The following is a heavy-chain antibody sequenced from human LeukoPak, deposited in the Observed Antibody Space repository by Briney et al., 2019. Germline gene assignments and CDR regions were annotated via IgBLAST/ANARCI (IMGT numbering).Heavy chain of an antibody. D-gene: IGHD5-18*01. J-gene: IGHJ4*02. V-gene: IGHV3-7*03. CDR3: AKEYGYTYGEFDY. CDR1: GFTFSSYA. Sequence: GGSLRLSCAASGFTFSSYAMSWVRQAPGKGLEWVANIKQDGSEKYYVDSVKDRFTISRDNSKNTLYLQMNSLRAEDTAVYYCAKEYGYTYGEFDYWGQGTLVTVSS. CDR2: IKQDGSEK.